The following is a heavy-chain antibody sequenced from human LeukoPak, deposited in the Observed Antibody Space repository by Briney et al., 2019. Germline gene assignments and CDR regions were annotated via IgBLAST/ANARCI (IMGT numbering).Heavy chain of an antibody. Sequence: PGGSLRLSCAASRFTFSTYAGHWVRQAPGKGLDWVAVISYDGSNKYYADSVKGRFTISRDNSKNTLYLRMNSLRVEDTAVYYCARASGSDYYYYYDMDVWGQGTTVTVSS. D-gene: IGHD3-10*01. V-gene: IGHV3-30-3*01. CDR3: ARASGSDYYYYYDMDV. CDR2: ISYDGSNK. CDR1: RFTFSTYA. J-gene: IGHJ6*02.